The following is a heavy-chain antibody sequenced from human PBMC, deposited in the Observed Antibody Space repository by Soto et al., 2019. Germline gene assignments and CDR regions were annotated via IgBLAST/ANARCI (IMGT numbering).Heavy chain of an antibody. V-gene: IGHV1-69*13. J-gene: IGHJ4*02. Sequence: ASVKVSCKASGGTFSSYAISWVRQAPGQGLEWMGGIIPIFGTANYAQKFQGRVTITADESTSTAYMELSSLRSEDTAVYYCARDRSSSGGNSWHYWGLGTLVTVSS. CDR1: GGTFSSYA. CDR3: ARDRSSSGGNSWHY. CDR2: IIPIFGTA. D-gene: IGHD6-6*01.